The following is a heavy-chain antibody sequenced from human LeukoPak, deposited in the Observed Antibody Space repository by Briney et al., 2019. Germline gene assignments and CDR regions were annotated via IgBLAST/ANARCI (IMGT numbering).Heavy chain of an antibody. CDR1: GDSISTSKSY. D-gene: IGHD5-12*01. V-gene: IGHV4-61*05. CDR2: IYYSGST. Sequence: SETLSLTCTVSGDSISTSKSYWGWIRQPPLKGLEWIGYIYYSGSTNYNPSLKSRVTISVDTSKNQFSLKLSSVTAADTAVYYCARGSGYEFDYWGQGTLVTVSS. J-gene: IGHJ4*02. CDR3: ARGSGYEFDY.